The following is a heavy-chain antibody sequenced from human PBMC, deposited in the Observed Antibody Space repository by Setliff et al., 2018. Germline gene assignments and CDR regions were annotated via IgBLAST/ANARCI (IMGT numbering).Heavy chain of an antibody. CDR2: ITDDGDTT. V-gene: IGHV3-23*01. J-gene: IGHJ4*02. D-gene: IGHD3-10*01. CDR1: GFTFFSYT. Sequence: GGSLRLSCTTSGFTFFSYTMNWVRQAPGKGLEWVSAITDDGDTTHYAGSVKGRFTISRDNAKNTLVLHMNSLRAEDTAIYYCTRDIGGREGYWGQGTLVTVSS. CDR3: TRDIGGREGY.